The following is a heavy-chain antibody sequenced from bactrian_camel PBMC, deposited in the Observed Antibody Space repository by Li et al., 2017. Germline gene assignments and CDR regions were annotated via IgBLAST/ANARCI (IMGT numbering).Heavy chain of an antibody. Sequence: VQLVESGGGSVQAGESLRLSCDASGDAQSLYCRGWFRQAPEAEREWVAFIDGDGDTKYADFVKGRFTISRDNAKSTVYLQMSDLKPEDTAVYYCATYETAIQAVGWRTGYNLRVRDGGQGTQVTVS. CDR2: IDGDGDT. V-gene: IGHV3S53*01. CDR3: ATYETAIQAVGWRTGYNLRVRD. J-gene: IGHJ4*01. D-gene: IGHD1*01. CDR1: GDAQSLYC.